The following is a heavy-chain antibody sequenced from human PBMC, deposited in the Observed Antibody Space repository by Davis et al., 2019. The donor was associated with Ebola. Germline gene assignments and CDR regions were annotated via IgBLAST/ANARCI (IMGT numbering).Heavy chain of an antibody. CDR1: GYTFTSYG. Sequence: ASVKVSCKASGYTFTSYGISWVRQAPGQGLEWMGWINPNSGNTGYAQKFQGRVTMTRNTSISTAYMELSSLRSEDTAVYYCARTSGYSYGYRAYFQHWGQGTLVTVSS. V-gene: IGHV1-8*02. D-gene: IGHD5-18*01. J-gene: IGHJ1*01. CDR2: INPNSGNT. CDR3: ARTSGYSYGYRAYFQH.